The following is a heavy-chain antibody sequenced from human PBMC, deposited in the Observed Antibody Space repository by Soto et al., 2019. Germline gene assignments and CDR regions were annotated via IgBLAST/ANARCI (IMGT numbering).Heavy chain of an antibody. D-gene: IGHD4-17*01. CDR1: GGTFSNYA. CDR3: AREGATVTTGIYYFDY. CDR2: INSFFGTA. V-gene: IGHV1-69*05. Sequence: QVQLVQSGAEVKKPGSSVKVSCKASGGTFSNYAFSWVRQAPGQGLEWMGGINSFFGTARNAQRFQGRVTNXXDESTRTVYMELSSLRSEHTAVYYCAREGATVTTGIYYFDYWGQGTLDTVSS. J-gene: IGHJ4*02.